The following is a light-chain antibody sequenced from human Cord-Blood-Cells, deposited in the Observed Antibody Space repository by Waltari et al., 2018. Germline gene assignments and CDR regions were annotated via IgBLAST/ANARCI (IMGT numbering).Light chain of an antibody. V-gene: IGLV1-47*01. CDR1: SSNIGSNY. CDR3: AAWDDSLSGPV. J-gene: IGLJ3*02. CDR2: RNN. Sequence: QSVLTQPPSASVPPGQRVTISCSGSSSNIGSNYVYWYQQLPGTAPKLLIYRNNQRPSGVPDRFSGSKSGTAASRAISGLRSEDEADYYCAAWDDSLSGPVFGGGTKLTVL.